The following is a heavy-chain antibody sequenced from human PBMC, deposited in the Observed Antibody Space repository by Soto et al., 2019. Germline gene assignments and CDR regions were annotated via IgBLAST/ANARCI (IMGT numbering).Heavy chain of an antibody. D-gene: IGHD2-15*01. V-gene: IGHV3-33*01. CDR3: ARDPYCSGGSCYYYYMDV. J-gene: IGHJ6*03. Sequence: AGGSLRLSCAASGFTFSSYGMHWVRQAPGKGLEWVAVIWYDGSNKYYADSVKGRFTISRDNSKNTLYLQMNSLRAEDTAVYYCARDPYCSGGSCYYYYMDVWGKGTTVTVSS. CDR2: IWYDGSNK. CDR1: GFTFSSYG.